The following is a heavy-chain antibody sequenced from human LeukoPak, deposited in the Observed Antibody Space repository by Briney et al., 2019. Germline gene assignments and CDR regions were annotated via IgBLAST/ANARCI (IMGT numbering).Heavy chain of an antibody. CDR1: GGSISSVGYY. CDR2: IYYSGST. D-gene: IGHD3-22*01. J-gene: IGHJ5*02. Sequence: SETLSLTCTVSGGSISSVGYYWSWIRQHPGKGLEWIGYIYYSGSTYYNPSLKSRVTISVDTSKNQFSLKLSSVTAADTAVYYCARGGNSLYYYDSSGYRVYNWFDPWGQGTLVTVSS. CDR3: ARGGNSLYYYDSSGYRVYNWFDP. V-gene: IGHV4-31*03.